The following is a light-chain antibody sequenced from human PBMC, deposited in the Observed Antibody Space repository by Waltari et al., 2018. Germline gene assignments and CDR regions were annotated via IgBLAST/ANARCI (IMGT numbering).Light chain of an antibody. V-gene: IGKV1-5*03. CDR3: QQYDNYSKS. Sequence: DIQMTQSPTTLAAYVGDRVTMTCRASQSISDRVAWYQQKPGKAPKVLIYKASDLESGVPSRFSGSGSGTEFTLTITSVQPDDFATYYCQQYDNYSKSFGQGTKVEHK. J-gene: IGKJ1*01. CDR2: KAS. CDR1: QSISDR.